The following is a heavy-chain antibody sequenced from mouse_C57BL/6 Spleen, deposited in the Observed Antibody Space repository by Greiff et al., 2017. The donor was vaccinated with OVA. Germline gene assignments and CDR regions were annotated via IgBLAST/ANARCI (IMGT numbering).Heavy chain of an antibody. CDR2: IRNKANNHAI. J-gene: IGHJ4*01. CDR1: GFTFCDAW. V-gene: IGHV6-6*01. D-gene: IGHD1-1*01. CDR3: TRRVSSYHRAMDY. Sequence: EVKVVESGGGLVQPGGSMKLSCAASGFTFCDAWMYWVRQSPEKGLEWVAEIRNKANNHAIDYAESVKGRCTISRDDSKSSVYLQMNSIRAEDTGIYYCTRRVSSYHRAMDYWGQGTSVTVSS.